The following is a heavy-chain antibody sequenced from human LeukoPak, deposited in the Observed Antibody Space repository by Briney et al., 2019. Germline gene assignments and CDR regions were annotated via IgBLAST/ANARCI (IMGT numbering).Heavy chain of an antibody. J-gene: IGHJ5*02. V-gene: IGHV3-74*01. D-gene: IGHD3-10*01. CDR2: INSDGSST. CDR1: GFTFSSYW. Sequence: GGSLRLSCAASGFTFSSYWMHWARQAPGKGLVWVSRINSDGSSTSYADSVKGRFTISRDNAKNTLYLQMNSLRAEDTAVYYCARKGGVRGVIDPWGQGTLVTVSS. CDR3: ARKGGVRGVIDP.